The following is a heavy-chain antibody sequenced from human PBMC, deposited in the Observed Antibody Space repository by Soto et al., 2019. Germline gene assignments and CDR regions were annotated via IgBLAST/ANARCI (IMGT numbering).Heavy chain of an antibody. Sequence: SETLSLTCAVSGGSISSSNWWSWVRQPPGKGLEWIGEIYHSGSTNYNPSLKSRVTISVDKSKNQFSLKLSSVTAADTAVYYCARTGQDSCSSTSCYDPSRSYFDYWGQGTLVTVSS. CDR1: GGSISSSNW. J-gene: IGHJ4*02. CDR3: ARTGQDSCSSTSCYDPSRSYFDY. D-gene: IGHD2-2*01. V-gene: IGHV4-4*02. CDR2: IYHSGST.